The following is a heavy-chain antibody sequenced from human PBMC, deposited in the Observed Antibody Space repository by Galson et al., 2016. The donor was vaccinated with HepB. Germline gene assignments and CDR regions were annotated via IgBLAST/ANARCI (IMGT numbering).Heavy chain of an antibody. CDR2: IHQDGSET. D-gene: IGHD1-26*01. Sequence: SLRLSCAVSGLTFSDYWMSWVRQAPGKGLEWVANIHQDGSETSYLDSVKGRFTIARDNAKNSLYLQMNSLRGEDTAVYYCARGWRTYYRYFEHWGQGALVSVSS. CDR1: GLTFSDYW. V-gene: IGHV3-7*01. J-gene: IGHJ1*01. CDR3: ARGWRTYYRYFEH.